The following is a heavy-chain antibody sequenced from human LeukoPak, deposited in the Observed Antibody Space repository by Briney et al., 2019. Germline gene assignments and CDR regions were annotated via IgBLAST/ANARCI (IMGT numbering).Heavy chain of an antibody. CDR1: GYTFTSYD. V-gene: IGHV1-8*03. Sequence: GASVKVSCKASGYTFTSYDINWVRQATGQGLEWMGWMNPNSGNTGYAQKFQGRVTITRNTSISTAYMELSSLRSEDTAVYYCARAGIPGYCTNVTCSNWLDPWGQGTLVTVSS. CDR3: ARAGIPGYCTNVTCSNWLDP. J-gene: IGHJ5*02. D-gene: IGHD2-8*01. CDR2: MNPNSGNT.